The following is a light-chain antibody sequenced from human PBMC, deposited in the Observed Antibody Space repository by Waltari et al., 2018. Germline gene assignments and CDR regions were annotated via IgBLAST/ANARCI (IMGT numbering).Light chain of an antibody. J-gene: IGKJ2*01. V-gene: IGKV1-5*03. CDR2: KAS. CDR3: QQYNNYPYT. Sequence: IQMTQSPSTLSASMGDRVPITCRASQYISTWLAWYQQKPGKVPKLLIYKASSLESGVPSRFSGSGSGTEFTLTISSLQPDDFATYYCQQYNNYPYTFGQGTKLEI. CDR1: QYISTW.